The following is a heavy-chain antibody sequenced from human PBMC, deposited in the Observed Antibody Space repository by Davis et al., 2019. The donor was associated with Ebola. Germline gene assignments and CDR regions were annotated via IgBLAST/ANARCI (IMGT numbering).Heavy chain of an antibody. V-gene: IGHV4-39*07. D-gene: IGHD6-13*01. J-gene: IGHJ6*02. Sequence: SETLSLTCTVSGGSISSSSYYWGWIRQPPGQWLEWIGSIYYSGSTYYNPSLKSRVTISVDTSKNQFSLKLSSVTAADTAVYYCARAAAGTYYYYGMDVWGQGTTVTVSS. CDR3: ARAAAGTYYYYGMDV. CDR2: IYYSGST. CDR1: GGSISSSSYY.